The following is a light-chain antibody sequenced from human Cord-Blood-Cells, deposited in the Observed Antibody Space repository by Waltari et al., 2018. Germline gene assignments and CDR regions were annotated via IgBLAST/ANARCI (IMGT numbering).Light chain of an antibody. Sequence: QSVLTQPPSASGTPGQRVTIPCSGSSSNLGSNTVKWSQQPPGTAPTLLTYSNTRRPAGVPGRFSGSKAGTSASLAISGLQSEDEADYYCAAWDDSLNGPVFGGGTKLTVL. CDR1: SSNLGSNT. CDR3: AAWDDSLNGPV. J-gene: IGLJ3*02. CDR2: SNT. V-gene: IGLV1-44*01.